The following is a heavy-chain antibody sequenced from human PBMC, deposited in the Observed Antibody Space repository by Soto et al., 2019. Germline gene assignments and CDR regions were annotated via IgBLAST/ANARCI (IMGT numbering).Heavy chain of an antibody. CDR1: GGSISSYY. CDR2: IYYSGST. J-gene: IGHJ6*02. Sequence: PSETLSLTCTVSGGSISSYYWSWIRQPPGKGLEWIGYIYYSGSTNYNPSLKSRVTISVDTSKYQFSLKLSSVTAADTAVYYCARGKGGSSSGYYYYGMDVWGQGTTVTVSS. V-gene: IGHV4-59*01. D-gene: IGHD6-6*01. CDR3: ARGKGGSSSGYYYYGMDV.